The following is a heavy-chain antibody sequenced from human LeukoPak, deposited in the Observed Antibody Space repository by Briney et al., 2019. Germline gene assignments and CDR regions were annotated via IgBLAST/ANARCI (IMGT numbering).Heavy chain of an antibody. CDR1: GFTLDDYA. Sequence: GRSLRLSCAASGFTLDDYAMHWVRQAPGKGLDGVSGIGGNSGSMHYADPVKGRFTVSRDNAKNSLYLQMNSLRAEDTALYCCARCKTYEVDAFEIWGQGTMATVSS. CDR2: IGGNSGSM. CDR3: ARCKTYEVDAFEI. D-gene: IGHD3-3*01. V-gene: IGHV3-9*01. J-gene: IGHJ3*02.